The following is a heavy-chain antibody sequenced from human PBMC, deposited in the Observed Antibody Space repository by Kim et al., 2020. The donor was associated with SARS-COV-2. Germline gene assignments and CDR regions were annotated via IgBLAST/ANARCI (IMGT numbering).Heavy chain of an antibody. Sequence: GGSLRLSCAGSGFTFSSYWMSWVRQAPGKGLEWVANMNQDGSGTYYVDSVKGRFTISRDNAKNSLYLQMNSLRAEDTAVYYCARGYGDYSILTYWGQGTLVTVSP. CDR2: MNQDGSGT. CDR1: GFTFSSYW. V-gene: IGHV3-7*01. D-gene: IGHD4-17*01. J-gene: IGHJ4*02. CDR3: ARGYGDYSILTY.